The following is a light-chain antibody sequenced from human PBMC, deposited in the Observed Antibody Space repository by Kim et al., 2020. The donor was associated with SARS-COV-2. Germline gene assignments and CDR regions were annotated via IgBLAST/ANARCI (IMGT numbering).Light chain of an antibody. CDR2: GAS. J-gene: IGKJ4*01. CDR1: QSVRNN. Sequence: IVMTQSPATLSVSPGERVTLSCRASQSVRNNLAWYQQRPGQAPRLLIYGASTRATDISARFSGSGSGTEFTLTIRSLQSDDVAVYYCQQYNDWPLITFGGGTKVDIK. CDR3: QQYNDWPLIT. V-gene: IGKV3-15*01.